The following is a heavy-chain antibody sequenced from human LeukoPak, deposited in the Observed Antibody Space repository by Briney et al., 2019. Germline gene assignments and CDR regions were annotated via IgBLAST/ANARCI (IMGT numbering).Heavy chain of an antibody. J-gene: IGHJ5*02. Sequence: PSETLSLTCTVSGGSISSYYWSWIRQPAGKGLEWIGRIYTSGSTNYNPSLKSRVTMSVDTSKNQFSLKLSSVTAADTAVYYCARGRGMSGVASEVYNWFDPWGQGTLVTVSS. CDR3: ARGRGMSGVASEVYNWFDP. D-gene: IGHD3-3*01. CDR1: GGSISSYY. CDR2: IYTSGST. V-gene: IGHV4-4*07.